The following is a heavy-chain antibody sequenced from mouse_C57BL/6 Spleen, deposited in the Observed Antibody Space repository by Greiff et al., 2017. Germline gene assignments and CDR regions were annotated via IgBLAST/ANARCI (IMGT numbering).Heavy chain of an antibody. CDR3: ARGGISLYYFDY. CDR1: GYTFTSYW. CDR2: IYPSDSET. Sequence: QVQLQQPGAELVRPGSSVKLSCKASGYTFTSYWMDWVKQRPGQGLEWIGNIYPSDSETHYNQKFKDKATLTVDKSSSTAYMQLSSLTSEDSAVYYCARGGISLYYFDYWGQGTTLTVSS. V-gene: IGHV1-61*01. J-gene: IGHJ2*01.